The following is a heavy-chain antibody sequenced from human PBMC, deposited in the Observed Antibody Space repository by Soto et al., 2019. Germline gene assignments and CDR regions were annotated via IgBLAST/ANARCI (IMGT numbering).Heavy chain of an antibody. CDR2: IYWDDDK. CDR3: AHLVVAGITYYFAS. CDR1: GFSLSTSGVG. Sequence: QITLKESGPTLVKPTQTLTLTCTFSGFSLSTSGVGVGWIRQPPGKALEWLTFIYWDDDKRNSPFLKSRLTITKDTSKNQVVLTMTYLDPVDTATYYCAHLVVAGITYYFASWGQGTLVTVSS. D-gene: IGHD3-16*01. J-gene: IGHJ4*02. V-gene: IGHV2-5*02.